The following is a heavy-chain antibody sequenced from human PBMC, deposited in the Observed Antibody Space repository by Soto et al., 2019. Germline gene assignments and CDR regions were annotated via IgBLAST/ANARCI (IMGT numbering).Heavy chain of an antibody. CDR3: TPADSSSSNYYYGMDV. Sequence: EVQLVESGGGLVKPGGSLRLSCAASGFTFSNAWMNWVRQAPGKGLEWVGRIKSKTDGGTTDYAAPVKGRFTISRGETKNTLYLQTNSLKTQDTAEYYCTPADSSSSNYYYGMDVWGQGTTVTVSS. CDR1: GFTFSNAW. V-gene: IGHV3-15*07. D-gene: IGHD6-6*01. CDR2: IKSKTDGGTT. J-gene: IGHJ6*02.